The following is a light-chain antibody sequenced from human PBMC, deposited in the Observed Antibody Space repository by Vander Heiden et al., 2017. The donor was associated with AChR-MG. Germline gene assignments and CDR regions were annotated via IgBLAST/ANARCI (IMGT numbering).Light chain of an antibody. CDR1: SSDVGGYNS. CDR2: DVT. CDR3: CSYPGSYTSHV. Sequence: HSALTHPRTLSGSPGQPATISCTGSSSDVGGYNSVSWYQQHPGKAPKLMIYDVTKRPSGVPDRFSGSKSGNTASLTISGLQAEDEADYYCCSYPGSYTSHVFGTGTKVTVL. J-gene: IGLJ1*01. V-gene: IGLV2-11*01.